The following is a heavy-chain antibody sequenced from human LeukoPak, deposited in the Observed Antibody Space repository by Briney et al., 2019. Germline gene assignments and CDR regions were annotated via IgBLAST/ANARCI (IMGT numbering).Heavy chain of an antibody. J-gene: IGHJ4*02. CDR3: VRTIDY. Sequence: GGSLRLSCEGSGFTFSDHWVSWVRQAPGKGLEWVANISPDGSATFYVDSVKGRFTISRDNGKNSLYLQMFSLRAEDTAVYYCVRTIDYRGQGTLVTVSS. CDR1: GFTFSDHW. V-gene: IGHV3-7*01. CDR2: ISPDGSAT.